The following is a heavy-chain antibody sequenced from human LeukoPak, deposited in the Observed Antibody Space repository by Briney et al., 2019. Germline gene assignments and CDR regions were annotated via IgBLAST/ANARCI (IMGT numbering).Heavy chain of an antibody. CDR1: GGSISSGGYS. V-gene: IGHV4-30-2*01. CDR3: ARANVDTAMATDY. D-gene: IGHD5-18*01. J-gene: IGHJ4*02. Sequence: PSETLSLTCAVSGGSISSGGYSWSWIRQPPGKGLEWIGYIYHSGSTYYNPSLKSRVTISVDRSKNQFSLKLSSVTAADTAVYYCARANVDTAMATDYWGQGTLVTVSS. CDR2: IYHSGST.